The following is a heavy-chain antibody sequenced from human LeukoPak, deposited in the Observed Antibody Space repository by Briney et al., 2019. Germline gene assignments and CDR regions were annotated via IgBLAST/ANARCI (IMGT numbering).Heavy chain of an antibody. CDR2: ISYDGNNK. J-gene: IGHJ6*03. D-gene: IGHD3-10*01. CDR3: ARGGIPTGPYYYFYYMDV. CDR1: GFTFSRNV. V-gene: IGHV3-30*16. Sequence: PGGSLRLSCAASGFTFSRNVMHWVRQAPGKGLEWVALISYDGNNKFYADSVKGRFTISRDNSRNTPYLQMNSLRGEDAAVYSCARGGIPTGPYYYFYYMDVWGKGTAVTVSS.